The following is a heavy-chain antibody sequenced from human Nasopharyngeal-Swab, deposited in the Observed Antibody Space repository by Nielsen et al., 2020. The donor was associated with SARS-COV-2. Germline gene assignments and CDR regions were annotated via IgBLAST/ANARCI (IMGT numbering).Heavy chain of an antibody. D-gene: IGHD2-15*01. CDR2: ISYDGSNK. V-gene: IGHV3-33*05. CDR3: ARGVEFDP. J-gene: IGHJ5*02. Sequence: VRQAPGKGLEWVAVISYDGSNKYYADSVKGRFTISRDNSKNTLYLQMNSLRAEDTAVYYCARGVEFDPWGQGTLVTVSS.